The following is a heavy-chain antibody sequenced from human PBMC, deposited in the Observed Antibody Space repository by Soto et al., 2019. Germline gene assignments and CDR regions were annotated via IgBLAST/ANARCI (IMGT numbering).Heavy chain of an antibody. J-gene: IGHJ4*02. Sequence: QITLKESGPTLVKPTQTLTLTCTFSGFSLSTSGVGVGWIRQPPGKALEWLALIYWDDDKRYSPSLKSRLTIVNXXSKNQLVLTMTNMDPGATATYDCAGGGSYVRAVDYWVQGTLVTVSS. D-gene: IGHD1-26*01. V-gene: IGHV2-5*02. CDR3: AGGGSYVRAVDY. CDR1: GFSLSTSGVG. CDR2: IYWDDDK.